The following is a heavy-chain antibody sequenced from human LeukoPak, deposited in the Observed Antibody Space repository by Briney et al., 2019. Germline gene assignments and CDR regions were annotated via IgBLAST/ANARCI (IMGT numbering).Heavy chain of an antibody. J-gene: IGHJ4*02. CDR3: ARGDRVDGTTIITNYFDY. Sequence: GESLKISCKGSGYSFGTYWIAWVRQMPGKGLEWMGIIYPDDSDTRYSPSFQGQVTISADKSISIAYLQWGSLKASDTAMYYCARGDRVDGTTIITNYFDYWGQGTLVTVSS. CDR2: IYPDDSDT. V-gene: IGHV5-51*01. D-gene: IGHD1-1*01. CDR1: GYSFGTYW.